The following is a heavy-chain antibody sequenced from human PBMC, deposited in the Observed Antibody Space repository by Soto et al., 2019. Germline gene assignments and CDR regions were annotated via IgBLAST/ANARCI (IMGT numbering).Heavy chain of an antibody. CDR1: GFTFSRYA. Sequence: ESGGGLVQPGGSLRLSCAASGFTFSRYAMSWVRQAPGKGLEWVSAISGSGGSTYYADSVKGRFTISRDNSKNTLYLQMNSLRAEDTAVYYCARKADWRSSGWYGGNWFDPWGQGTLVTVSS. CDR2: ISGSGGST. V-gene: IGHV3-23*01. D-gene: IGHD6-19*01. J-gene: IGHJ5*02. CDR3: ARKADWRSSGWYGGNWFDP.